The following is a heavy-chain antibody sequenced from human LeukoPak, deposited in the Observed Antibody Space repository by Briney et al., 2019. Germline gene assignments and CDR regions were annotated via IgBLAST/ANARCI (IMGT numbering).Heavy chain of an antibody. J-gene: IGHJ4*02. D-gene: IGHD3-10*01. CDR1: GGSFSGYY. CDR3: ARGLSPRINMVRGVRPPFRGVFDY. CDR2: INHSGST. Sequence: SETLSLTCAVYGGSFSGYYRSWIRQPPGKGLEWIGEINHSGSTNYNPSLKSRVTISVDTSKNQFSLKLSSVTAADTAVYYCARGLSPRINMVRGVRPPFRGVFDYWGQGTLVTVSS. V-gene: IGHV4-34*01.